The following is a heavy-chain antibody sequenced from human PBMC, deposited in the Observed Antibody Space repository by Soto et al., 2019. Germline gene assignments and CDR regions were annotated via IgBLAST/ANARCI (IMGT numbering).Heavy chain of an antibody. Sequence: PGGFLRLSCAASGFTFSISSMNWVRQTPGKGLEWVSSISGTSDYISYADSVKGRFTISRDNAENSLYLQMNSLKTEDTAVYYCATDPFRFGSYWRDYWGQGTLVTVSS. V-gene: IGHV3-21*03. D-gene: IGHD3-10*01. CDR2: ISGTSDYI. J-gene: IGHJ4*02. CDR3: ATDPFRFGSYWRDY. CDR1: GFTFSISS.